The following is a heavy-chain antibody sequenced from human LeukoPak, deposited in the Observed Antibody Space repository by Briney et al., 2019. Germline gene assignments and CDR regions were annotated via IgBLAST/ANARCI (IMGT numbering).Heavy chain of an antibody. J-gene: IGHJ4*02. D-gene: IGHD5-12*01. Sequence: SDTLSLTCTVSGGPISRYYWSWIRQPPGKGLEWIGYVHYSGATNYNPSLKIRVSISVATSKSYFSLKLRSVTAADTAVYYCARVHSGYDFGNRKYYYFDYWGQGTLVTVSS. CDR3: ARVHSGYDFGNRKYYYFDY. CDR1: GGPISRYY. V-gene: IGHV4-59*07. CDR2: VHYSGAT.